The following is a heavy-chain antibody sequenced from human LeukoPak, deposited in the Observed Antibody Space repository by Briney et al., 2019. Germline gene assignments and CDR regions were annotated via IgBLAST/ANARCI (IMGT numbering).Heavy chain of an antibody. V-gene: IGHV4-59*01. CDR1: GGSISGYY. J-gene: IGHJ4*02. Sequence: PSQTLSLTCTVSGGSISGYYWNWIRQSPEKGLEWVGYIYYPGTINYNPSLKARVTMSIDTSKNQFSLKLSSVTAADTAVYYCAKSKSLGLQYFDNWGQGTLATVSS. CDR3: AKSKSLGLQYFDN. CDR2: IYYPGTI. D-gene: IGHD1-7*01.